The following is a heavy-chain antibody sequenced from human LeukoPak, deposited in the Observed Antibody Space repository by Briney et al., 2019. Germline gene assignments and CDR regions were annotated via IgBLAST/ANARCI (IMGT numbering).Heavy chain of an antibody. CDR2: ISAYNGNT. V-gene: IGHV1-18*01. Sequence: ASVKVSCKASGYTFTSYGISWVRQAPGQGLEWMGWISAYNGNTNYAQKLQGRVTMTTDTSTSTAYMELRSLRSDDTAVYYCARVEPSSSWYFVDYWGQGTLVTVSS. CDR3: ARVEPSSSWYFVDY. J-gene: IGHJ4*02. CDR1: GYTFTSYG. D-gene: IGHD6-13*01.